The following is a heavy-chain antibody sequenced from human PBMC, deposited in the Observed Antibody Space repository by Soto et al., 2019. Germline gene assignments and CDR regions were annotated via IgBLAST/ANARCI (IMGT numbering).Heavy chain of an antibody. CDR3: ARRARPDFYYMDV. J-gene: IGHJ6*03. CDR1: EFTLSGYA. D-gene: IGHD6-6*01. V-gene: IGHV3-64*01. CDR2: ISSNGVGT. Sequence: EVQLAESGGGLAQPGGSLRLSCAASEFTLSGYAMDWVRQAPGKGLEYVSGISSNGVGTYYANSVQGRFTISRDNSKNTVYLQMGSLRPEDMAVYYCARRARPDFYYMDVWGKGTMVTVS.